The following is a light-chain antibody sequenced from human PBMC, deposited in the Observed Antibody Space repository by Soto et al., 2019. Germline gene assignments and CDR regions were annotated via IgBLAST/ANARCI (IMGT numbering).Light chain of an antibody. CDR1: QYIRND. V-gene: IGKV1-6*01. CDR3: LQQYFYPFT. CDR2: ASS. J-gene: IGKJ3*01. Sequence: AIQMTQSPSSLSASVGDSVTITCRASQYIRNDLAWYQQRPGKAPRLLIYASSNLQSGVPARFSGSGSGTDFTLTISSLQPEDFATYYCLQQYFYPFTFGPGTTVDIK.